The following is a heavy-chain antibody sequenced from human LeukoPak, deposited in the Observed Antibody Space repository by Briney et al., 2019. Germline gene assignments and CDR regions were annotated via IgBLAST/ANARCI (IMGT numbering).Heavy chain of an antibody. CDR3: ARDQERERRFLESRRTNWFDP. CDR2: INNGGTST. D-gene: IGHD3-3*01. J-gene: IGHJ5*02. Sequence: GGSLRLSCAASGFTFSNYWMHWVRQVPGKGLVCVSRINNGGTSTIYADSVKGRFTISRDNAKNALYLQMNSLRAEDTAVYYCARDQERERRFLESRRTNWFDPCGQGTLVTVSS. CDR1: GFTFSNYW. V-gene: IGHV3-74*01.